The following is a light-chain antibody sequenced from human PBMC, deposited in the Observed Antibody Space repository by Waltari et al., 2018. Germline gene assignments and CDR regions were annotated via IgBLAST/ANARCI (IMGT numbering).Light chain of an antibody. Sequence: EIVMTQSPVTLSVSPGEGATLSCRASQSVSINLAWYQQNPGQAPRLLIYSASTRATGVPARFSGSGSGTEFTLTISSPQSDDFAVYYCQHYNNWPPGTTFGQGTKLEIK. CDR3: QHYNNWPPGTT. CDR2: SAS. CDR1: QSVSIN. J-gene: IGKJ1*01. V-gene: IGKV3-15*01.